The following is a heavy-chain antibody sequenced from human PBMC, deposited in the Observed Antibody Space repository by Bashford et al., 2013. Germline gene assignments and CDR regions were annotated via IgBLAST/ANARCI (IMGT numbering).Heavy chain of an antibody. D-gene: IGHD2-2*01. CDR3: ARDLGDATSSGYLDP. J-gene: IGHJ5*02. V-gene: IGHV4-4*02. CDR2: IYHSGST. Sequence: SETLSLTCAVSGGSISSSNWWSWVRQPPGKGLEWIGEIYHSGSTNYNPSLKSRVTISVDTSKNQFSLKLSSVTVADTAVYYCARDLGDATSSGYLDPWGQGTLVTVSS. CDR1: GGSISSSNW.